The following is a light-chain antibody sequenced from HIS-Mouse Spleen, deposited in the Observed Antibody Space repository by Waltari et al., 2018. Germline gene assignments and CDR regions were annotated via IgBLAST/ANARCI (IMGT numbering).Light chain of an antibody. CDR1: QSLRHSNGYNY. Sequence: DLVMTQSPLSLPVTPGKRASIPCRSSQSLRHSNGYNYLDWYLQKPGQSPQLLVYLGSNRASGVPDRFSGSGSGTDFTLKISRVEAEDVGVYYCMQALQTPVHFGQGTKLEIK. J-gene: IGKJ2*01. V-gene: IGKV2-28*01. CDR2: LGS. CDR3: MQALQTPVH.